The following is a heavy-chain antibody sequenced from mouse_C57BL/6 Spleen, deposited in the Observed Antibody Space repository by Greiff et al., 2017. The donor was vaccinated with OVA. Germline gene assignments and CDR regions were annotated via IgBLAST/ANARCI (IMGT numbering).Heavy chain of an antibody. J-gene: IGHJ1*03. Sequence: EVQRVESGGDLVKPGGSLKLSCAASGFTFSSYGMSWVRQTPDKRLEWVATISSGGSYTYYPDSVKGRFTISRDNAKNTLYLQMSSLKSEDTAMYYCARLPQLGLYWYFDVWGTGTTVTVSS. D-gene: IGHD4-1*02. CDR1: GFTFSSYG. V-gene: IGHV5-6*01. CDR3: ARLPQLGLYWYFDV. CDR2: ISSGGSYT.